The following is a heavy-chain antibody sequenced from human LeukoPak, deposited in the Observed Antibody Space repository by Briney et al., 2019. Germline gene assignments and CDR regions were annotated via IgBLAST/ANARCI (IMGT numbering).Heavy chain of an antibody. CDR1: ADSVSSYN. CDR3: ARVGYPVYYYYMDV. Sequence: SCKTSADSVSSYNINWLRRAPRRQLEGMGRINTNNGNPRYATDFTGCFVFSFSTSVSTAYLQMSSLKADDTAEYYCARVGYPVYYYYMDVWGKGNTVTVSS. CDR2: INTNNGNP. V-gene: IGHV7-4-1*02. J-gene: IGHJ6*03. D-gene: IGHD6-13*01.